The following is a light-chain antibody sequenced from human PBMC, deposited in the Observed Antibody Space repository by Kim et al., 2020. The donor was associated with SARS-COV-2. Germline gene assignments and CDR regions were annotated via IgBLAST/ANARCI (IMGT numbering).Light chain of an antibody. CDR3: NSRDSSGNHVV. J-gene: IGLJ2*01. CDR2: GKN. CDR1: SLRRYY. Sequence: SSELTQDPAVSVALGQTVRITCQGDSLRRYYASWYQQKPGQAPVLVIYGKNNRPSGIPDRFSGSSSGNTASLTITGAQAEDEADYYCNSRDSSGNHVVFGGGTKVTVL. V-gene: IGLV3-19*01.